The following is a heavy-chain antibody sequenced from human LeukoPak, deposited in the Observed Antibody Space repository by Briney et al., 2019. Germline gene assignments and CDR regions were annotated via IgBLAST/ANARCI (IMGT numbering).Heavy chain of an antibody. CDR1: GYTFTGYY. J-gene: IGHJ4*02. V-gene: IGHV1-2*02. Sequence: ASVKVSCKASGYTFTGYYMHWVRQAPGQGLEWMGWINPNSGGTNYAQKFQGRVTMTRDTSITTAYMELSRPTSDDTAVYYCARDTGFPFFDFWGQGTLVTVSS. CDR2: INPNSGGT. CDR3: ARDTGFPFFDF.